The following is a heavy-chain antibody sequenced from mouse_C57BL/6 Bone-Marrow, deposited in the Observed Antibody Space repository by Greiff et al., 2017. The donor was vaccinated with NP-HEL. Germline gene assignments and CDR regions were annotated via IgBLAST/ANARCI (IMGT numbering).Heavy chain of an antibody. Sequence: QVQLQQPGAELVRPGTSVKLSCKASGYTFTSYWMHWVKQRPGQGLEWIGVIDPSDSYTNYNQKFKGKATLTVDTSSSTAYMQLSSLTSEDSAVYYCARRLYYGSSGDYWGQGTTLTVSS. CDR1: GYTFTSYW. CDR3: ARRLYYGSSGDY. J-gene: IGHJ2*01. D-gene: IGHD1-1*01. CDR2: IDPSDSYT. V-gene: IGHV1-59*01.